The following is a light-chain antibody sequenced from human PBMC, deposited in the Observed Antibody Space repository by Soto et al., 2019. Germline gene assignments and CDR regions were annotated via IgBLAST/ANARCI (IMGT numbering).Light chain of an antibody. J-gene: IGKJ4*01. CDR3: QQYNSYSPLT. Sequence: SVGDRVTITCRASQSISSWLAWYQQKPGKAPKLLIFDAFSLESGVPSRFSGSRSGTEFTLTISSLQPDDYATYYCQQYNSYSPLTFGGGTKVDIK. CDR1: QSISSW. V-gene: IGKV1-5*01. CDR2: DAF.